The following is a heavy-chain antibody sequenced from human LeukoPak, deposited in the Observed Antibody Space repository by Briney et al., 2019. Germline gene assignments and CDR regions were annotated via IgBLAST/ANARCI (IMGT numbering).Heavy chain of an antibody. CDR3: AREVSDSSGYWGDWFDP. CDR2: INPNSGGT. Sequence: AASVKVSCKASGYTFTGYYMHWVRQAPGQGLEWMGWINPNSGGTNYAQKFQGRVTMTRDTSISTAYMELSRLRSDDTAVYYCAREVSDSSGYWGDWFDPWGQGTLVTVSS. J-gene: IGHJ5*02. V-gene: IGHV1-2*02. D-gene: IGHD3-22*01. CDR1: GYTFTGYY.